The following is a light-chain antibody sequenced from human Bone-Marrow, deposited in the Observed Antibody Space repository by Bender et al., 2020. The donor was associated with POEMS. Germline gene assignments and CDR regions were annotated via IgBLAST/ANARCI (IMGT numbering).Light chain of an antibody. V-gene: IGLV2-14*02. Sequence: QSALTQPASVSGSPGQSITISCTGTSSDFGSYDLVSWYQQHPGKAPKLIIYDVHNRPSGVPDRFSGSKSGTSASLAITGLQAEDEGDYYCQSYDNSLGGWVFGGGTKLTVL. CDR1: SSDFGSYDL. J-gene: IGLJ3*02. CDR2: DVH. CDR3: QSYDNSLGGWV.